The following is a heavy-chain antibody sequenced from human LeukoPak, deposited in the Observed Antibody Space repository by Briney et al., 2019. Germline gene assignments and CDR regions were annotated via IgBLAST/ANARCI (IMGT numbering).Heavy chain of an antibody. CDR3: ARLGAYCGGDCYSGFDY. J-gene: IGHJ4*02. CDR1: GYLLTSYW. CDR2: IYPSYSDT. V-gene: IGHV5-51*01. D-gene: IGHD2-21*02. Sequence: GASLQIPCYGSGYLLTSYWIGRLRQMPWKGLEGMGIIYPSYSDTRYSPSFQGQVTISADKSISTAYLQWSNLKASDTAMYYCARLGAYCGGDCYSGFDYWSQGTLVTVSS.